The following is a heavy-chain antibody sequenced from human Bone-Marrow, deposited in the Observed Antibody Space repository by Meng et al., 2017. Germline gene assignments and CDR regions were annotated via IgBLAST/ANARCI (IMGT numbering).Heavy chain of an antibody. Sequence: GESLKISCATSGFTFSSLWMHWVRQPAGKGLVWVSRINSDGSITTYADSVKGRFTISRDNAKNSLYLQMNSLRAEDTAVYYCARPYSSSWYFGYYYYYYGMDVWGQGTTVTVSS. CDR2: INSDGSIT. CDR3: ARPYSSSWYFGYYYYYYGMDV. V-gene: IGHV3-74*01. J-gene: IGHJ6*02. D-gene: IGHD6-13*01. CDR1: GFTFSSLW.